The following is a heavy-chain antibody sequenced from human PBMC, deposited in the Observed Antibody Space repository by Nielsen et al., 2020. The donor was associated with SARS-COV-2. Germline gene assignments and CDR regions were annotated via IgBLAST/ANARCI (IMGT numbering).Heavy chain of an antibody. Sequence: SVKVSCKASGGTFSSYAISWVRQAPGQGLEWMGGIIPIFGTANYAQKFQGRVTITADKSTSTAYMELSSLRSEDTAVYYCARGYSYVGTKNYYYYGMDVWGQGTTVTVSS. D-gene: IGHD5-18*01. CDR3: ARGYSYVGTKNYYYYGMDV. CDR1: GGTFSSYA. J-gene: IGHJ6*02. V-gene: IGHV1-69*06. CDR2: IIPIFGTA.